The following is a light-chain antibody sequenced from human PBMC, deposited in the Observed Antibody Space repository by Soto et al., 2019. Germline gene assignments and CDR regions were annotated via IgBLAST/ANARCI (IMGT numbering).Light chain of an antibody. J-gene: IGKJ2*01. CDR2: KAS. Sequence: DIQMTQSPSTLSASVGDTVTITCRASQSISNWLAWYQQKPGQAPKLLIHKASTLESGVPSRLSGSGSGTEFTLTISSLQPDDFATFSCQQYHRFPYTFGQRTNLEIK. CDR1: QSISNW. CDR3: QQYHRFPYT. V-gene: IGKV1-5*03.